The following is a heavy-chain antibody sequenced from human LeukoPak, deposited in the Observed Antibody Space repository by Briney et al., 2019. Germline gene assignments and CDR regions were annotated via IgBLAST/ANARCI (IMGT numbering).Heavy chain of an antibody. CDR3: AKDGWLDYYDSSGYFFDY. D-gene: IGHD3-22*01. Sequence: GGSLRLSCAASGFTFSSYAMSWVRQAPGKGLEWVSAISGSGGSTYYADSVKGRFTISRDNSKNTLYLQMNSLRAEDTAVYYCAKDGWLDYYDSSGYFFDYWGQGTLVTVSS. CDR1: GFTFSSYA. CDR2: ISGSGGST. V-gene: IGHV3-23*01. J-gene: IGHJ4*02.